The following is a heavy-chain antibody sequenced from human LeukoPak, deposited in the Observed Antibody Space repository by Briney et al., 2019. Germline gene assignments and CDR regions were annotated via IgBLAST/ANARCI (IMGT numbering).Heavy chain of an antibody. Sequence: PSETLSLTCTVSGYSISSGYYWGWIRQPPGKGLEWIGIIYYSGSTYYNPSLKSRVTISVDTSNNQFSLKLSSVTAADTAVYYCARRGGITSYMDVWGKGTTVTISS. D-gene: IGHD3-3*01. CDR1: GYSISSGYY. J-gene: IGHJ6*03. CDR3: ARRGGITSYMDV. CDR2: IYYSGST. V-gene: IGHV4-38-2*02.